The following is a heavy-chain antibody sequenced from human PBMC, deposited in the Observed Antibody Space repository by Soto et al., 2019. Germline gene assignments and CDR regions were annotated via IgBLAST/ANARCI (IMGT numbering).Heavy chain of an antibody. D-gene: IGHD6-6*01. CDR3: AKRSRSPTFDY. J-gene: IGHJ4*02. CDR2: ISGSDDST. Sequence: EVQLLESGGGLVQPGESLRLSCADSGFTFSSYAMSWVRQAPGKGLEWVSVISGSDDSTYYADSVKGRFTISRDNSKNKLYLKMNSLRAEDTAVYYCAKRSRSPTFDYWGQGTLVTVSS. V-gene: IGHV3-23*01. CDR1: GFTFSSYA.